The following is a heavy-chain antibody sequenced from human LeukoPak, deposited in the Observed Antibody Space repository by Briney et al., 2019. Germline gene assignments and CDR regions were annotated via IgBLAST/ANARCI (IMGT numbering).Heavy chain of an antibody. Sequence: SQTLSLTCAISGDSVSSNSAAWNWIRQSPSRGLEWLGRTYYRSKWYNDYAVSVKSRITINPDTSKNQFSLQLNSVTPEDTAVYYCARSGGYCSGGSCSSYYYGMAVWGKGTTVTVSS. V-gene: IGHV6-1*01. CDR2: TYYRSKWYN. CDR3: ARSGGYCSGGSCSSYYYGMAV. J-gene: IGHJ6*04. CDR1: GDSVSSNSAA. D-gene: IGHD2-15*01.